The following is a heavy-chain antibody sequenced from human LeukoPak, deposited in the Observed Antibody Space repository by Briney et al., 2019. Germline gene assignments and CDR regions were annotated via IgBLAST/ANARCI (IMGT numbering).Heavy chain of an antibody. J-gene: IGHJ6*02. CDR1: GFTFSSYS. CDR3: ATDRVWNSQTSPDYYYYGMDV. V-gene: IGHV3-21*01. Sequence: GGSLRLSCAASGFTFSSYSMNWVRQAPGKGLEWVSSISSSSSYICYADSVKGRFTISRDNSKNTLYLQMNSLRAEDTAVYYCATDRVWNSQTSPDYYYYGMDVWGQGTTVTVSS. D-gene: IGHD1-7*01. CDR2: ISSSSSYI.